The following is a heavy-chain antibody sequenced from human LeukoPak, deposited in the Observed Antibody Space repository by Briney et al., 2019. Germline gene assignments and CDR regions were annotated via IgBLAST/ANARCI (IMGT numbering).Heavy chain of an antibody. Sequence: KTSETLSLTCTVSGGSINSYYWSWIRQPAGKGLEWIGHIYYSGSTNYNPSLKSRVTVSVDTSKNQFSLKLSSVTAADTAVYYCARVHYYDSSGYPDYWGQGTLVTVSS. V-gene: IGHV4-59*01. CDR2: IYYSGST. CDR3: ARVHYYDSSGYPDY. D-gene: IGHD3-22*01. J-gene: IGHJ4*02. CDR1: GGSINSYY.